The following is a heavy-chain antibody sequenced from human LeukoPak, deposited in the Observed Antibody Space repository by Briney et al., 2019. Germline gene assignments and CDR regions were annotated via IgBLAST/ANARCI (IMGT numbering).Heavy chain of an antibody. V-gene: IGHV1-69*13. CDR2: IIPIFGTA. Sequence: SVKVSCKASGGTFSSYAISWVRQAPGQGLEWMGGIIPIFGTADYAPKFQGRVTITADESTSTGYMELSSLRSYDTAVYYCARKPAVADPYYFDCWGQGTLVTVSS. J-gene: IGHJ4*02. D-gene: IGHD6-19*01. CDR1: GGTFSSYA. CDR3: ARKPAVADPYYFDC.